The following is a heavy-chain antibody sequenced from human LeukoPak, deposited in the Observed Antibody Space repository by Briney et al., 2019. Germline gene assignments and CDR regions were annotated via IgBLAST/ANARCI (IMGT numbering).Heavy chain of an antibody. Sequence: PGESLRLSCAASGFTFSSYAMSWVRQAPGKGLEWVSAISGSGGSTYYADSVKGRFTISRDNSKNTLYLQMNSLRAEDTAVYYCAPYCSGGSCYAYYYYGMDVWGQGTTVTVSS. CDR3: APYCSGGSCYAYYYYGMDV. D-gene: IGHD2-15*01. J-gene: IGHJ6*02. V-gene: IGHV3-23*01. CDR2: ISGSGGST. CDR1: GFTFSSYA.